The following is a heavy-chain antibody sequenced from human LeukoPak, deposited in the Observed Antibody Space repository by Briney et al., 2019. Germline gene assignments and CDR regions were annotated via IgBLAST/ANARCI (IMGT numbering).Heavy chain of an antibody. CDR3: ARSRSGYDPFDY. V-gene: IGHV1-18*01. D-gene: IGHD5-12*01. CDR1: GYSFSSYG. J-gene: IGHJ4*02. CDR2: ISAYNGNT. Sequence: ASVKVSCKASGYSFSSYGISWVRQAPGQGLEWMGWISAYNGNTNHAQKFQGRVTMTRDTSTSTVYMELSSLRSEDTAVYYCARSRSGYDPFDYWGQGTLVTVSS.